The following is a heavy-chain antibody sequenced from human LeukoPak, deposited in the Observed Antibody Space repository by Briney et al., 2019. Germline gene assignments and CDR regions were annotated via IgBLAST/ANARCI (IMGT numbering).Heavy chain of an antibody. Sequence: GGSLRLSCAASGFTFSSYWMSWVRQAPGKGLEWVANIQQDGSEKYYVDSVKGRFTISRDNAKNSLYLQMNSLRAEDTAVYYCARAAVEMATIDFDYWGQGTLVTVSS. CDR2: IQQDGSEK. CDR3: ARAAVEMATIDFDY. D-gene: IGHD5-24*01. V-gene: IGHV3-7*01. J-gene: IGHJ4*02. CDR1: GFTFSSYW.